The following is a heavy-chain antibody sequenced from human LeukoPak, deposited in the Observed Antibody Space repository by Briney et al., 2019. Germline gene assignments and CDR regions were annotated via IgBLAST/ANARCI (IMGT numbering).Heavy chain of an antibody. Sequence: SETLSLTCTVSGGSISSSSYYWGWIRQPPGKGLEWIGSIYYSGSTYYNPSLKSRVAISVDTSKNQFSLKLSSVTAADTAVYYCARDFDWFNWGQGTLVTVSS. CDR3: ARDFDWFN. CDR1: GGSISSSSYY. D-gene: IGHD3-9*01. CDR2: IYYSGST. V-gene: IGHV4-39*02. J-gene: IGHJ4*02.